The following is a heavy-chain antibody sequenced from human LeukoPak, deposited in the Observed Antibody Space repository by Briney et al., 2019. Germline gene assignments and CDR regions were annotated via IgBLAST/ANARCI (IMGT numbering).Heavy chain of an antibody. CDR2: IKEDGSAK. CDR3: AREGWLQS. J-gene: IGHJ4*02. D-gene: IGHD5-24*01. V-gene: IGHV3-7*01. Sequence: GGSLRLSCEASGLSISNSWMAWVRRAPGKGLEWVANIKEDGSAKFYVDSVKGRFTISRDNAKNSLSLQMNSLRVEDTAVYYCAREGWLQSWGQGTLVTVSS. CDR1: GLSISNSW.